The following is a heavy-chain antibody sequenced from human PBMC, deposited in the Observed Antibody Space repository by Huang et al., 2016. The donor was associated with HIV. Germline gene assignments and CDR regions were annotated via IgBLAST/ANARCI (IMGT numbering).Heavy chain of an antibody. Sequence: QVQLGESGGGVVQPEKSLRLSCAASGFDFSSYARNWVRQAPVKGPQWGAVISNDVNNMDYSDSVKGRFIISRDNSKNTLYLQMNSLRGEDTAIYYCARGGILGTSWYRPFDYWGQGTLVTVSS. D-gene: IGHD6-13*01. CDR2: ISNDVNNM. V-gene: IGHV3-30-3*01. J-gene: IGHJ4*02. CDR1: GFDFSSYA. CDR3: ARGGILGTSWYRPFDY.